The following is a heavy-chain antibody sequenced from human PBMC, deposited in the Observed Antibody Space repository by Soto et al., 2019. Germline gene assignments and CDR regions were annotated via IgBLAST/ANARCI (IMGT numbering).Heavy chain of an antibody. CDR2: MYHSGIT. V-gene: IGHV4-38-2*01. D-gene: IGHD6-6*01. CDR3: ARSMYSTSAQLYYGMDV. CDR1: GYSIRSGYF. J-gene: IGHJ6*02. Sequence: SETLSLTCAVSGYSIRSGYFWGWIRQPPGKGLEWIGSMYHSGITYCNLSLKSRVTISVDTSKNQLSLKLSSATAADTAVYYCARSMYSTSAQLYYGMDVWGQGTTVTVSS.